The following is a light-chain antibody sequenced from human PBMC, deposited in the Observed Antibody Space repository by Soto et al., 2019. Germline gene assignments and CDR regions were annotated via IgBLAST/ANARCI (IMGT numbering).Light chain of an antibody. Sequence: EIVLTQSPATLSLSPGERATLSCRASHSVSSYLAWYQQKPDQAPRLLIYDASNRATGIPARFSGSGSGTDFTLTISSLEPDDFATYYCQQYNSYSITFGQGTDWRL. CDR3: QQYNSYSIT. CDR2: DAS. V-gene: IGKV3-11*01. CDR1: HSVSSY. J-gene: IGKJ5*01.